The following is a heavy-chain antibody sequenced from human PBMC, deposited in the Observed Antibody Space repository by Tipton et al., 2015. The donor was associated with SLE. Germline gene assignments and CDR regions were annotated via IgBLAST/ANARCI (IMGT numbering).Heavy chain of an antibody. CDR1: GGSISNYY. V-gene: IGHV4-59*08. Sequence: TLSLTCTVSGGSISNYYWSWIRQSPGKGLEWIGYLSYGGSTNYNPSLKSRVTISVDTSKNQVSLKLTSVTAADTAVYYCARGMLTWRGAIVGVDVWGQGTTVNVSS. D-gene: IGHD2-8*01. CDR3: ARGMLTWRGAIVGVDV. J-gene: IGHJ6*02. CDR2: LSYGGST.